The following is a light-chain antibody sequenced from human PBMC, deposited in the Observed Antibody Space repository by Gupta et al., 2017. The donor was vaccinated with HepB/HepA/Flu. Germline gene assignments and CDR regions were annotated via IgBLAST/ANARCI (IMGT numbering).Light chain of an antibody. V-gene: IGLV2-14*01. CDR2: VVN. CDR1: SSDIGFYNY. Sequence: QSALTQPPSSSGSPAQSTTTSSTGTSSDIGFYNYISWYQHHPGKAHKLLILVVNNRPPGPSGVSDRFSGSKSGNTASLTISGLQAEDESDYYCCSYAGSNILYVFGSGTKVTVL. J-gene: IGLJ1*01. CDR3: CSYAGSNILYV.